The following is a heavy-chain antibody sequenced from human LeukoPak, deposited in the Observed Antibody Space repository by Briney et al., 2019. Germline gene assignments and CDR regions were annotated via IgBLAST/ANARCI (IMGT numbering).Heavy chain of an antibody. D-gene: IGHD6-19*01. CDR1: GFTFKSYA. Sequence: PGGSLRLSCTASGFTFKSYAMSWVRQAPGKGLEWVSGISGSGGSTYYGASVKGRFTISRDNFKNTLYLQMNSLRVEDTAVYYCAKDSWLVPAKDCYFKYWGQGTLVTVSS. CDR3: AKDSWLVPAKDCYFKY. CDR2: ISGSGGST. J-gene: IGHJ1*01. V-gene: IGHV3-23*01.